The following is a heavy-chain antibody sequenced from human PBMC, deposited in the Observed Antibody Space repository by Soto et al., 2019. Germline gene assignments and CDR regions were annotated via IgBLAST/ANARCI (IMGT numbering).Heavy chain of an antibody. CDR1: GGSISSGGYY. Sequence: SETLSLTCTVSGGSISSGGYYWNWIRQHPGKGLEWIGYIYYSGSTYYNPSLKSRVTISVDTSKNQFSLKLSSVTAADTAVYYCARSNGDYGDYWSKGTLVTVSS. CDR2: IYYSGST. J-gene: IGHJ4*02. D-gene: IGHD4-17*01. V-gene: IGHV4-31*03. CDR3: ARSNGDYGDY.